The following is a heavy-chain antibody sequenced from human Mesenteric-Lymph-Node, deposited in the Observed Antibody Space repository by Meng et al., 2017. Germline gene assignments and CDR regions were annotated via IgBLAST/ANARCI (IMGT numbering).Heavy chain of an antibody. J-gene: IGHJ2*01. Sequence: HLPQSGPVLVKPSRTLSLTFTVSGGSISSSNYYWSWIRQPPGQGLEWSGHIYNSGSTYYNPSLKSRITISVDTSKNQFSLKLSSVTAADTAVYYCARGQKGYFDLWGRGTLVTVSS. CDR1: GGSISSSNYY. V-gene: IGHV4-30-4*01. CDR2: IYNSGST. CDR3: ARGQKGYFDL.